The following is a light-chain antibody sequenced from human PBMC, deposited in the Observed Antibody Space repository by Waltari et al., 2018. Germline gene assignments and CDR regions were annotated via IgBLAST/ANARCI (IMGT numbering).Light chain of an antibody. Sequence: QSALTQPASVSGSPGQSITFSCTGTSGEIGSFDYVTWYQQHPAEAPKLLIYAVTDRPSGVSDRFSGSKSGNTASLTISGLQAEDEAEYYCNSYEITGHVLFGGGTKVTVL. V-gene: IGLV2-14*03. CDR3: NSYEITGHVL. CDR2: AVT. CDR1: SGEIGSFDY. J-gene: IGLJ2*01.